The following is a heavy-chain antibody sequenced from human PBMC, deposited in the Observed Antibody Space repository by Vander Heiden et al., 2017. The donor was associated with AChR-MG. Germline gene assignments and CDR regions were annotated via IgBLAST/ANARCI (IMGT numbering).Heavy chain of an antibody. J-gene: IGHJ4*02. CDR2: IKQDGSEK. Sequence: EVQLVESGGGLVQPGGSLRLSCAASGFTFSSYWMSWVRQAPGKGLEWVANIKQDGSEKYYVDSGKGRFTISRDNAKNSLYLQMNSLRAEDTAVYYCARDVLEQPPLWPFWGQGTLVTVSS. V-gene: IGHV3-7*01. CDR1: GFTFSSYW. CDR3: ARDVLEQPPLWPF. D-gene: IGHD3-3*02.